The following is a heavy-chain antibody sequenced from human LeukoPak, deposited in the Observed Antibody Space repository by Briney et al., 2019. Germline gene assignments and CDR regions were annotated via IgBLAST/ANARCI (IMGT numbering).Heavy chain of an antibody. D-gene: IGHD5-18*01. CDR1: GFTFSSYW. Sequence: GGSLRLSCAASGFTFSSYWMSWVRQAPGKGLVWVANIKKDGSEKYYVDSVKGRFTISRDNAKTSLYLQVNSLRAEDTAVYYCARDLSGVTGYTYGRGIDYWGQGTLVTVSS. CDR3: ARDLSGVTGYTYGRGIDY. CDR2: IKKDGSEK. V-gene: IGHV3-7*01. J-gene: IGHJ4*02.